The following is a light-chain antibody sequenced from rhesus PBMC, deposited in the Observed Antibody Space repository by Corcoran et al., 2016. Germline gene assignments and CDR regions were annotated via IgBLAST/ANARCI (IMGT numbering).Light chain of an antibody. Sequence: DIQMTQSPSSLSASVGDTVTITCRASLDISSWLDWFQQKPGKAPKLRIYKASTLQRGVPSRFSGGGSGTDFTRTIISLQPEDFATYYCLQYRRSPLTFGGGTKVELK. CDR3: LQYRRSPLT. J-gene: IGKJ4*01. CDR2: KAS. CDR1: LDISSW. V-gene: IGKV1-22*01.